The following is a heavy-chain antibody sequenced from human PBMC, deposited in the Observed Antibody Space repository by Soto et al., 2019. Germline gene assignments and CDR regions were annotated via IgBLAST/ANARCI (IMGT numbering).Heavy chain of an antibody. CDR2: INPNSGGT. V-gene: IGHV1-2*04. Sequence: QVQLVQSGAEVKKPGASVKVSCKASGYTFTGYYMHWVRQAPGQGLEWMGWINPNSGGTNYAQKFQGWVTMTRDTSISTAYMELSRLRSDDTVVYYCARDRGVGAVPTDFDYWGQGTLVTVSS. J-gene: IGHJ4*02. CDR1: GYTFTGYY. CDR3: ARDRGVGAVPTDFDY. D-gene: IGHD1-26*01.